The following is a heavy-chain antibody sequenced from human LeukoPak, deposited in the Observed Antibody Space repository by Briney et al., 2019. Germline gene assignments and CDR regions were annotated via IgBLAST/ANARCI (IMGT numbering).Heavy chain of an antibody. CDR1: GGSISGSSYY. Sequence: PSETLSLTCTISGGSISGSSYYWSWIRQPPGKGLEWIGEIYYSGGTNYHPSLKSRVTISVDTSKKHFSLKLSSVTAADTAVYYCARHLTVSAGGTFDHWGQGSLVTVSS. V-gene: IGHV4-61*03. CDR3: ARHLTVSAGGTFDH. J-gene: IGHJ4*02. CDR2: IYYSGGT. D-gene: IGHD6-13*01.